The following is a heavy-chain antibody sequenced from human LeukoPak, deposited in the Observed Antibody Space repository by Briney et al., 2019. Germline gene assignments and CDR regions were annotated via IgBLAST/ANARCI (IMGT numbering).Heavy chain of an antibody. Sequence: SETLSLTCTVSGDSFSSYHWSWLRQPPGKGLEWIGYISSSGSTSYNLSLKSRVTISVGTSKNQFSLRLSSVTAADTAVYYCARVGRGDHTWGSYYCDHWGQGTLVSVSS. CDR1: GDSFSSYH. J-gene: IGHJ4*02. CDR2: ISSSGST. D-gene: IGHD3-16*01. CDR3: ARVGRGDHTWGSYYCDH. V-gene: IGHV4-59*01.